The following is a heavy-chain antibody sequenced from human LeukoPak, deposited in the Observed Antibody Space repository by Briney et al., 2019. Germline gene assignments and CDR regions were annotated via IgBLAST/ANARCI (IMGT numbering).Heavy chain of an antibody. CDR1: GSTVYRDF. J-gene: IGHJ5*02. CDR3: AARGA. CDR2: IQGVET. V-gene: IGHV3-53*01. D-gene: IGHD6-6*01. Sequence: GGSLRLSCAVSGSTVYRDFMIWVRQAPGKGLQWVSKIQGVETTYADSVTGRFTISRDDSKNTLYLQMNSLRVEDTAVDYCAARGAWGQGTLVTVSS.